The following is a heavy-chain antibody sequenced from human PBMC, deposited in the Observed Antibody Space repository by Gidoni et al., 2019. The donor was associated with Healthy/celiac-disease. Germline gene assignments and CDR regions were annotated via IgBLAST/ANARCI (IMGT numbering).Heavy chain of an antibody. V-gene: IGHV3-21*01. D-gene: IGHD3-3*02. Sequence: EVQLVESGGGRVKPGGSLRLSCAASGFPFSSYSMNWVRQAPGKGVEWVSSISSSSSYIYYADSVKGRFTISRDNAKNSLYLQMNSLRAEDTAVYYWASSLVLDYYYYYGMDVWGQGTTVTVSS. CDR1: GFPFSSYS. CDR3: ASSLVLDYYYYYGMDV. CDR2: ISSSSSYI. J-gene: IGHJ6*02.